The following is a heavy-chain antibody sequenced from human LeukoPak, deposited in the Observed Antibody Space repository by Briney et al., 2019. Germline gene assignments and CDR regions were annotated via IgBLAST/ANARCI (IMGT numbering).Heavy chain of an antibody. CDR1: GYRFNSYW. J-gene: IGHJ3*02. Sequence: PGASLRISCKGSGYRFNSYWINWVRQMPGRGLEWMGTIDPSDSYTKYSPSFQGHVTISADKSISTAYLQWSSLKASDTAMYYCARPLSSGYYGGGFDMWGQGTMVTVSS. V-gene: IGHV5-10-1*01. CDR3: ARPLSSGYYGGGFDM. D-gene: IGHD3-22*01. CDR2: IDPSDSYT.